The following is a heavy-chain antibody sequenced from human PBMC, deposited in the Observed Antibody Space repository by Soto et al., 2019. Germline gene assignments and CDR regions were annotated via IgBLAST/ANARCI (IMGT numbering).Heavy chain of an antibody. CDR1: GFTFSDYY. CDR3: ARDLRINWFDP. CDR2: ISSSGSTI. J-gene: IGHJ5*02. V-gene: IGHV3-11*01. Sequence: GGSLRLSCAASGFTFSDYYMRWIRQAPGKGLEWVSYISSSGSTIYYADSVKGRFTISRDNAKNSLYLQMNSLRAEDTAVYYCARDLRINWFDPWGQGTLVTVSS.